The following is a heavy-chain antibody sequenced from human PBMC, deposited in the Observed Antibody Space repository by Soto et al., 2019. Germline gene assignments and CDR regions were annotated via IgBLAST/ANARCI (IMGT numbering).Heavy chain of an antibody. Sequence: GGSLRLSCAASGFTFSSYGMHWVRQAPGKGLEWVAVIWYDGSNKYYADSVKGRFTISRDNSKNTLYLQMNSLRAEDTAVYYCARGGLYCGGDCYLIGDFDYWGQGTLVTVSS. CDR2: IWYDGSNK. V-gene: IGHV3-33*01. CDR3: ARGGLYCGGDCYLIGDFDY. CDR1: GFTFSSYG. D-gene: IGHD2-21*01. J-gene: IGHJ4*02.